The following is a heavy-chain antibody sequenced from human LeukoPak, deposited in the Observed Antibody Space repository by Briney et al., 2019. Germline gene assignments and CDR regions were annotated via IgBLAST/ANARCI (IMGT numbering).Heavy chain of an antibody. D-gene: IGHD6-19*01. CDR3: ARDRYSSGWSDY. CDR1: GFTFSSYE. Sequence: GGSLRLSCAAFGFTFSSYEMNWVRQAPGKGLEWVSYISSSGSTIYYADSVKGRFTISRDNAKNSLYLQMNSLRVEDTAVYYCARDRYSSGWSDYWGQGTLVTVSS. V-gene: IGHV3-48*03. CDR2: ISSSGSTI. J-gene: IGHJ4*02.